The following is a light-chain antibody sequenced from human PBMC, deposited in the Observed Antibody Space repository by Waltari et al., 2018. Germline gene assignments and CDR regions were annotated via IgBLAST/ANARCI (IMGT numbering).Light chain of an antibody. CDR2: EVI. CDR1: SSDIGAYNY. V-gene: IGLV2-8*01. J-gene: IGLJ2*01. Sequence: QSALTQPPSASGSPGQSVTISCSGTSSDIGAYNYVSWYQQPPGTAPKLMIYEVIKRPCGVTPRFSGSESGNTASLTVSELQAEDEADYYCSSYAGSNGVLFGGGTKVTVL. CDR3: SSYAGSNGVL.